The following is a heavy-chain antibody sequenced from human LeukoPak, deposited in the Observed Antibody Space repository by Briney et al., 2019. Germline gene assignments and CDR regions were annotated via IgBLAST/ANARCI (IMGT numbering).Heavy chain of an antibody. Sequence: PGGSLRLSCAASGFTFSTFPMSWVRQAPGKGLDWVSTLSGSGTNTYYADSVKGRFTISRDNSENTLYLQMNSLRADDTAVYYGAKDMGLVLSTVAPFDNWGQGTLVTVSS. J-gene: IGHJ4*02. CDR3: AKDMGLVLSTVAPFDN. CDR2: LSGSGTNT. D-gene: IGHD4/OR15-4a*01. V-gene: IGHV3-23*01. CDR1: GFTFSTFP.